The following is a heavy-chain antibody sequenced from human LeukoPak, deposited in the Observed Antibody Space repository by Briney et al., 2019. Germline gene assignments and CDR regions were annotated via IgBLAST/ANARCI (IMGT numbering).Heavy chain of an antibody. CDR1: GFTLSSFS. CDR3: ARVGPATAFDY. Sequence: GGSLRLSCAASGFTLSSFSMHWVRQSPGRGLEYVSAINYKGGTTYYTDSVKGRFSISRDNSKTTLYLQMASLRDEDMGVYYCARVGPATAFDYWGQGTQVTVSS. V-gene: IGHV3-64*02. CDR2: INYKGGTT. J-gene: IGHJ4*02.